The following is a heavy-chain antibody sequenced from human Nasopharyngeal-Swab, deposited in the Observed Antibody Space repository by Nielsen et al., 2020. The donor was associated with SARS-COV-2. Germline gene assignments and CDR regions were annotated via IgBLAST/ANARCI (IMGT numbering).Heavy chain of an antibody. CDR3: ARGATIFGVFAYGMDV. D-gene: IGHD3-3*01. V-gene: IGHV4-31*03. J-gene: IGHJ6*02. CDR2: IHYSGST. Sequence: SDTLSLTCTVSGGSISSGGYYWSSIRQPPGKGLEWIGYIHYSGSTYYNPSLKSRVTISVDTSKNQFSLKLSSVTAADTAVYYCARGATIFGVFAYGMDVWGQVTTVTVSS. CDR1: GGSISSGGYY.